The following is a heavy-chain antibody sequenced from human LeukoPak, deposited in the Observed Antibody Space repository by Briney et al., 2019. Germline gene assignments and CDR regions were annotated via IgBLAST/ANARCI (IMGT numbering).Heavy chain of an antibody. V-gene: IGHV3-23*01. CDR3: AAYCGGDCYPDY. Sequence: PGGSLRLSCAASGFTFDDYGMSWVRQAPGKGLEWVSAISGSGGSTYYADSVKGRFTISRDNSKNTLYLQMNSLRAEDTAVYYCAAYCGGDCYPDYWGQGTLVTVSS. CDR2: ISGSGGST. D-gene: IGHD2-21*02. CDR1: GFTFDDYG. J-gene: IGHJ4*02.